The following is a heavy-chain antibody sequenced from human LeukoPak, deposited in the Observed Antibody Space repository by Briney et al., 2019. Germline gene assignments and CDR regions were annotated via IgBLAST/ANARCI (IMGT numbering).Heavy chain of an antibody. CDR3: ARVEGIFGVVIRGAYWYFDL. CDR1: GFTFSSYA. CDR2: ISSSGSTI. Sequence: GGSLRLSCAASGFTFSSYAMSWVRQAPGKGLEWVSYISSSGSTIYYADSVKGRFTISRDNAKNSLYLQMNSLRAEDTAVYYCARVEGIFGVVIRGAYWYFDLWGRGTLVTVSS. V-gene: IGHV3-48*04. D-gene: IGHD3-3*01. J-gene: IGHJ2*01.